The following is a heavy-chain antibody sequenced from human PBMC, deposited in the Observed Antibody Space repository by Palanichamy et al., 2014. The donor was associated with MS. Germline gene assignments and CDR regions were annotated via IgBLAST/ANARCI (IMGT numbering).Heavy chain of an antibody. Sequence: QVQLVEVWGRRGPAWRSLRLSCAVSGFTFSSYAIHWVRQAPGKGLEWVAVISYGGNNKYYADSVKGRLTISRDNSKSTLYLQLNTLRAEDTAMYYCTSLNYWGLGTLVTVSS. CDR2: ISYGGNNK. J-gene: IGHJ4*02. CDR3: TSLNY. V-gene: IGHV3-30*03. CDR1: GFTFSSYA.